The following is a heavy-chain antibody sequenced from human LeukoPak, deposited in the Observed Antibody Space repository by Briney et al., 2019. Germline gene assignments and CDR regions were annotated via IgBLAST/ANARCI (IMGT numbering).Heavy chain of an antibody. Sequence: GGSLRLSCAASGFTFSSYGMHWVRQAPGKGLEWVTIISYDGSKKYYADSVKGRFTISRDNSKNTLYLQMNSLRPEDTAVYYCARADFWSGYYASNWFDPWGQGTLVTVSS. CDR3: ARADFWSGYYASNWFDP. CDR1: GFTFSSYG. V-gene: IGHV3-30*03. J-gene: IGHJ5*02. CDR2: ISYDGSKK. D-gene: IGHD3-3*01.